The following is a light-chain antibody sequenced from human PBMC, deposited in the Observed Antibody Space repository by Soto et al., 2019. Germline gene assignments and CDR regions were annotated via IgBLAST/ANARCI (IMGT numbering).Light chain of an antibody. V-gene: IGKV3-15*01. CDR2: DAF. J-gene: IGKJ4*01. Sequence: EKVMTQSPATLSVSPGERATLSCTASQNVKTRLAWYQQKPGQAPRLLIFDAFTRATGIPARFSGSASGTDFTLTISSLLSEDSAVYYCKQYDEWPLTFGGGTKVEIK. CDR3: KQYDEWPLT. CDR1: QNVKTR.